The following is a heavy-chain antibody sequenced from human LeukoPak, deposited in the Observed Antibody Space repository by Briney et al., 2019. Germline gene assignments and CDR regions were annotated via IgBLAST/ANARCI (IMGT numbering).Heavy chain of an antibody. CDR1: GFTFSSYG. CDR3: ARESHSSSWNDAFDI. J-gene: IGHJ3*02. V-gene: IGHV3-23*01. Sequence: GGTLRLSCAASGFTFSSYGMSWVRQAPGKGLEWVSAISGSGGSTYYADSVKGRFTISRDNSKNTLYLQMNSLRAEDTAVYYCARESHSSSWNDAFDIWGQGTMVTVSS. CDR2: ISGSGGST. D-gene: IGHD6-13*01.